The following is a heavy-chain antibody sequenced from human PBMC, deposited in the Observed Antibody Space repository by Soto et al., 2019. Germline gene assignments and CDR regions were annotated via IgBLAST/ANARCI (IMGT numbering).Heavy chain of an antibody. CDR3: ARDQAAAAGALDI. Sequence: GGSLRLSCAASGFTFRRYSMPWVRQAPGKGLEWVSSISSSSSYIYYADSVKGRFTISRDHAKNSLSLQMNSLRADDTAVYYCARDQAAAAGALDIWGQGTRGTVSS. J-gene: IGHJ3*02. CDR1: GFTFRRYS. V-gene: IGHV3-21*01. D-gene: IGHD6-25*01. CDR2: ISSSSSYI.